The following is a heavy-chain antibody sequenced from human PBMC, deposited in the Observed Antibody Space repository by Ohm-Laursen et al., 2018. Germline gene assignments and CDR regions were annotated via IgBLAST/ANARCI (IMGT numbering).Heavy chain of an antibody. Sequence: SLRLSCSASGFTFSIYEMNWARQAPEKGLEWVSYIGSGYTPHYADSVKGRFTISRDNAKNSLYLQMTSLTAEDTAVYYCAREGGYDSPGNYYGMDVWGQGTTVTVSS. J-gene: IGHJ6*02. CDR1: GFTFSIYE. CDR3: AREGGYDSPGNYYGMDV. V-gene: IGHV3-48*03. CDR2: IGSGYTP. D-gene: IGHD5-12*01.